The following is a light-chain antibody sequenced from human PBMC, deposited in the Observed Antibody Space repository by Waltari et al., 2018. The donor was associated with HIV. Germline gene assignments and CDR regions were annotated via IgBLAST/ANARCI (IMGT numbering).Light chain of an antibody. V-gene: IGLV1-47*01. CDR2: RDT. CDR1: SSNIGSNS. Sequence: SVLTQPPSASGTPGQKVTISCSGSSSNIGSNSVFWYQQLPGAAPKLLIYRDTQRPSGVPYRLPGSKSGTSASLAISWLRSEDEAVYSCATWDDSLNGVLFGGGTNLNVL. J-gene: IGLJ2*01. CDR3: ATWDDSLNGVL.